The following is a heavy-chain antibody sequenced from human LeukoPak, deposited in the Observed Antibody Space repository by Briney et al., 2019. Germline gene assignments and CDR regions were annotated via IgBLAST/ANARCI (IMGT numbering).Heavy chain of an antibody. CDR1: GFTISSYW. CDR3: ARGGTAARPDYFDL. CDR2: INSDGSTT. J-gene: IGHJ4*02. V-gene: IGHV3-74*01. D-gene: IGHD6-6*01. Sequence: GGSLRLSCTASGFTISSYWMHWVRQAPGKGLVWVSRINSDGSTTSYTDSVKGRFSISRDNAKNTLYSQMNSLRTEDTAVYYCARGGTAARPDYFDLWGQGTLVTVSS.